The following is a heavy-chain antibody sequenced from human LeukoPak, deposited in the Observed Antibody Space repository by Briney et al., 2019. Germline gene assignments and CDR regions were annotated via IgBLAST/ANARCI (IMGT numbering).Heavy chain of an antibody. D-gene: IGHD3-22*01. CDR3: ARFYYYDTTGDPYYYMDV. CDR1: GYSINSDYY. CDR2: IYHSGST. Sequence: PSETLSLTCAVSGYSINSDYYWGWIRQSPDKGLEWIGIIYHSGSTYYNPSLKSRFTISVDTSKNQFSLKVTSVTAADTAVYYCARFYYYDTTGDPYYYMDVWGKGTTVTVSS. V-gene: IGHV4-38-2*01. J-gene: IGHJ6*03.